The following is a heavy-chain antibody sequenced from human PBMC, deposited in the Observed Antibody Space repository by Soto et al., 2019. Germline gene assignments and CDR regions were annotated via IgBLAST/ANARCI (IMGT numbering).Heavy chain of an antibody. CDR3: VRSQPATLFDY. D-gene: IGHD5-18*01. CDR2: INAGNGNT. CDR1: GYTFTSYA. V-gene: IGHV1-3*01. J-gene: IGHJ4*02. Sequence: GASVKVSCTASGYTFTSYAMHWVRQAPGQRLEWMGWINAGNGNTKYSQKFQGRVTITRDTSASTAYMELSSLKIEDTAVYYCVRSQPATLFDYWGQGALVTVSS.